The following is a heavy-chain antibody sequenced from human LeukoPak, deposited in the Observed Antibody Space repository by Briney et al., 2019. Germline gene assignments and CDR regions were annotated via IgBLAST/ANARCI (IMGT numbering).Heavy chain of an antibody. D-gene: IGHD7-27*01. CDR3: AKGTGDTGYYF. V-gene: IGHV3-23*01. J-gene: IGHJ4*02. Sequence: GGSLRLSCAASGFTFSDYAMNWVRQAPGKGLEWVSGVRVGGELYYADSVKGRFTISRDNSENTLYLQISGLRAEDTAVYHCAKGTGDTGYYFWGQGTLVTVSS. CDR1: GFTFSDYA. CDR2: VRVGGEL.